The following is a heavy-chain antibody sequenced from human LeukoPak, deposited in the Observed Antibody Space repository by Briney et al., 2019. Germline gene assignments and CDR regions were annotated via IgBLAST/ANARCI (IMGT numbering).Heavy chain of an antibody. J-gene: IGHJ4*02. D-gene: IGHD5-12*01. CDR1: GYTFTGYS. V-gene: IGHV1-2*02. CDR3: ARGGYSGYETIDY. Sequence: ASLKDSCKASGYTFTGYSMHWVRQAPRQRLEWMGCINPNNGGTKYAHNFQGGVTMSTDTSISTAYMELSRLRSDDTAFYYCARGGYSGYETIDYWGQGTLVTVSS. CDR2: INPNNGGT.